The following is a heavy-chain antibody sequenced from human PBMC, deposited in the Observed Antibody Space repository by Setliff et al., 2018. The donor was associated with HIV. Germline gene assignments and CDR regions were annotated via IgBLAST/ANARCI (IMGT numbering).Heavy chain of an antibody. D-gene: IGHD3-22*01. J-gene: IGHJ4*01. CDR1: GFTVSSNY. Sequence: PGGSLRLSCAASGFTVSSNYITWVRQAPGKGLEWLSSISSSSNFIYYADSLKGRFTISRDNAKNSLYLQMNSLRAEDTAVYYCARVYDSSGYSLSIPGYWGQGTLVTVS. CDR3: ARVYDSSGYSLSIPGY. V-gene: IGHV3-21*01. CDR2: ISSSSNFI.